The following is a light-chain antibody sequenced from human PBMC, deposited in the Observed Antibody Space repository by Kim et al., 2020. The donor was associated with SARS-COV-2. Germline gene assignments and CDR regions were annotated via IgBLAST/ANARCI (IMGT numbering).Light chain of an antibody. CDR2: AAS. J-gene: IGKJ1*01. V-gene: IGKV1-39*01. CDR3: QQSYSTPRT. CDR1: QSISSY. Sequence: AYVGDRVTLTCRASQSISSYLNWYQQKPGKAPKLLIYAASSLQSGVPSRFSGSGSGTDFTLTISSLQPEDFATYYCQQSYSTPRTFGQGTKVDIK.